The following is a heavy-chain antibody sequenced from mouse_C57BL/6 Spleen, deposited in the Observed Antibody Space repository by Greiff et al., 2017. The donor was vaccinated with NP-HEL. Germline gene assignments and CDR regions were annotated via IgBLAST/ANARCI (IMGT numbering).Heavy chain of an antibody. J-gene: IGHJ4*01. CDR2: IRYDGSN. Sequence: EVKLMESGPGLVKPSQSLSLTCSVTGYSITSGYYWNWIRQFPGNKLEWMGYIRYDGSNNYNPSLKNRTSITRNTSKNQFFLKLNSVTTEDTATYYCARDSTTVVATGVDYWGQGTSVTVSS. D-gene: IGHD1-1*01. CDR1: GYSITSGYY. V-gene: IGHV3-6*01. CDR3: ARDSTTVVATGVDY.